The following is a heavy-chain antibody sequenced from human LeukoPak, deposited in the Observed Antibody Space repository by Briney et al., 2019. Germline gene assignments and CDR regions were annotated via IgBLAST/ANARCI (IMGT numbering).Heavy chain of an antibody. Sequence: PGGSLRLSCTSSGFSFSDDWMSWVRQAPGKGLEWVGNINQDGSEKNYLDSVKGRLSITRDNAKNSLFLHMNNLRVEDTAKYYCARVDGTGPYRPVGNWGQGTLVTVSS. J-gene: IGHJ4*02. CDR3: ARVDGTGPYRPVGN. D-gene: IGHD2-8*02. CDR1: GFSFSDDW. CDR2: INQDGSEK. V-gene: IGHV3-7*01.